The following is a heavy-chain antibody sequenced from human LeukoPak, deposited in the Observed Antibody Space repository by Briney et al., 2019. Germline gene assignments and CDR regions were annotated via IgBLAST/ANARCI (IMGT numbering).Heavy chain of an antibody. J-gene: IGHJ6*03. CDR3: ARGGDYDYYYYMDV. CDR2: INWNGGST. CDR1: GLTFDDYG. Sequence: GGSLRLSCAASGLTFDDYGMSWVRQAPGKGLEWVSGINWNGGSTGYADSVKGRFTISRDNAKNSLYLQMNGLRAEDTALYYCARGGDYDYYYYMDVWGKGTTVTVSS. D-gene: IGHD2-21*02. V-gene: IGHV3-20*04.